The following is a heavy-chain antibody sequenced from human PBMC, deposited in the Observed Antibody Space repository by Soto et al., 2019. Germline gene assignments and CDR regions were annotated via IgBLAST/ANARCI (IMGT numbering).Heavy chain of an antibody. V-gene: IGHV1-3*01. J-gene: IGHJ4*02. D-gene: IGHD1-26*01. Sequence: CEACGYSLTIYVVDGLLKTPGQRLEWMGWINGGNGNTYYSEHFQGRVTFTRDTSAGTVYMQLSSLTSEDTAVYYCARDDSGFSGSQYIAYFNYWGEGALVTVSS. CDR3: ARDDSGFSGSQYIAYFNY. CDR2: INGGNGNT. CDR1: GYSLTIYV.